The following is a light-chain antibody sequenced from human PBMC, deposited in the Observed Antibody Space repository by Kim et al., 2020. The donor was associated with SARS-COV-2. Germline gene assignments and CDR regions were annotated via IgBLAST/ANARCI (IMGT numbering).Light chain of an antibody. V-gene: IGKV1-8*01. CDR1: EGVRRN. J-gene: IGKJ1*01. CDR2: TTF. CDR3: LQYDSYPWA. Sequence: ASTGDRVTITCRAGEGVRRNLAGYQQTPGKVLKLLIYTTFFLESGVPSRFSGSGSGTDFTLTISGLQSEDFATYYCLQYDSYPWAFGPGNKVDIK.